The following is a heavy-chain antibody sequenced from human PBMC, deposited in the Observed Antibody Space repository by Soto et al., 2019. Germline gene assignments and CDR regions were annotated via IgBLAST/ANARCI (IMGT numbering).Heavy chain of an antibody. CDR1: GFTFSSYA. D-gene: IGHD3-3*01. CDR2: ISYDGSNK. CDR3: ARGPVVESLLYYYYGMDV. J-gene: IGHJ6*02. Sequence: PGGSLRLSCAASGFTFSSYAMHWVRQAPGKGLEWVAVISYDGSNKYYADSVKGRFTISRDNSKNTLYLQMNSLRAEDTAVYYCARGPVVESLLYYYYGMDVWGQGTTVTVSS. V-gene: IGHV3-30-3*01.